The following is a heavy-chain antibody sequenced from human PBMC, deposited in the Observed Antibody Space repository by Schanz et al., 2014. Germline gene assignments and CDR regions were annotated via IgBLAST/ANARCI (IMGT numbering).Heavy chain of an antibody. CDR3: AGTYCSSTSCYTGYYYMDV. D-gene: IGHD2-2*02. CDR1: GGTFSSYT. Sequence: QVQLVQSGAEVKKPGSSVKVSCKASGGTFSSYTISWVRQAPGQGPEFMGWISTFRNEDTNSAQRFQGRLTMTTDTSTSTAYMELRRLRSDDTAVYYCAGTYCSSTSCYTGYYYMDVWGKGTTVTVSS. CDR2: ISTFRNEDT. V-gene: IGHV1-18*01. J-gene: IGHJ6*03.